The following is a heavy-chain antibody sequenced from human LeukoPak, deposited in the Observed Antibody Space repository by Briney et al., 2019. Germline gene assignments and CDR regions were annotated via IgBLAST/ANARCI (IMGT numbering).Heavy chain of an antibody. Sequence: SETLSLTCPVSGGSISSYYWSWIRQPPGKGLERIAYISDIGSINYNPSLKSRVTISLDTSKNQFSLKLSSVTAADTAVYYCAGHHPRNTVYFWGEGTLVTVSS. CDR2: ISDIGSI. V-gene: IGHV4-59*08. CDR1: GGSISSYY. CDR3: AGHHPRNTVYF. J-gene: IGHJ4*02. D-gene: IGHD2/OR15-2a*01.